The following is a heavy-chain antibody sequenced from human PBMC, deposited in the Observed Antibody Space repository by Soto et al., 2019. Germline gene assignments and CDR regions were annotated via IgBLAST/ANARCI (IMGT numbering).Heavy chain of an antibody. Sequence: QVQLQEAGPGLVKPSEPLSLTCRVSGGSMSGYYWSWVRLAPGKGLEWIGYVYYTGRTNYNPSLPSRVSISVDTSNKHFSLSLSLVTAADTAVYFCARSIAVPSGHIDHWGQGIRVTISS. J-gene: IGHJ4*02. CDR1: GGSMSGYY. CDR2: VYYTGRT. V-gene: IGHV4-59*01. D-gene: IGHD6-6*01. CDR3: ARSIAVPSGHIDH.